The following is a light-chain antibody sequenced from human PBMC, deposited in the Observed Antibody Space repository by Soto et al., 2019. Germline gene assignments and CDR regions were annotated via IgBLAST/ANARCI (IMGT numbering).Light chain of an antibody. CDR1: TGAVTSGHY. CDR2: DTS. V-gene: IGLV7-46*01. Sequence: QAVVTQEPSLTMSPGGTVTLTCGSSTGAVTSGHYPYWFQQKSGQAPRTLIYDTSNKHSWTPARFSGSLFGGKAALTLSGAQPEDEAEYYCLLFYGGTGVFGGGTKLTVL. J-gene: IGLJ2*01. CDR3: LLFYGGTGV.